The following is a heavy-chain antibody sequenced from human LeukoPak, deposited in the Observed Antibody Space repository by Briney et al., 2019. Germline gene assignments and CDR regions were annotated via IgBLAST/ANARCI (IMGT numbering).Heavy chain of an antibody. Sequence: GGSLRLSCAASGFTFSSHSMNWVRQAPGRGLEWVSYISSSSTIYYADSVKGRFTISRDNAKNSLYLQMNSLRAEDTAVYYCARGAYYYEDWGQGTLVTVSS. J-gene: IGHJ4*02. CDR3: ARGAYYYED. D-gene: IGHD3-22*01. CDR1: GFTFSSHS. CDR2: ISSSSTI. V-gene: IGHV3-48*01.